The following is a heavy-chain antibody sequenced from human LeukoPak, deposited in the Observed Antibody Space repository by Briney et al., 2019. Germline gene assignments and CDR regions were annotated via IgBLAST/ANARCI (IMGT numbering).Heavy chain of an antibody. CDR3: AREDYSNINWFDP. J-gene: IGHJ5*02. D-gene: IGHD4-11*01. Sequence: GGSLRLSCAASGFTFSSYWMHWVRQAPGKGLVWVSRINSDGGSTSYADSVRGRFTISRDNAKNTLYLQMNSLRAEDTAVYYCAREDYSNINWFDPWGQGTLVTVSS. V-gene: IGHV3-74*01. CDR1: GFTFSSYW. CDR2: INSDGGST.